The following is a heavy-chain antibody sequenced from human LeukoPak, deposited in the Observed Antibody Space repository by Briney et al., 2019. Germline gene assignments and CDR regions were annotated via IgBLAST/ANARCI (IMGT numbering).Heavy chain of an antibody. CDR1: GFTFSGSA. CDR2: ITSKTNSYAT. J-gene: IGHJ4*02. D-gene: IGHD3-3*01. V-gene: IGHV3-73*01. Sequence: GGSLRLSCAASGFTFSGSAVHWVRQASGKGLEWVGRITSKTNSYATAYAVSVKGRFTISRDDSKNTAYLQMSSLRAEDTAFYYCVKRERFLEQPPYWGQGTLVTVSS. CDR3: VKRERFLEQPPY.